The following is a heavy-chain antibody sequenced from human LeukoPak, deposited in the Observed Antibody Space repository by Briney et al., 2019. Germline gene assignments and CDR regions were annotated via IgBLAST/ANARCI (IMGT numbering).Heavy chain of an antibody. CDR1: GYTFTNYG. CDR2: INPSGGTT. CDR3: ARQRGGQYEDGFDI. D-gene: IGHD2-8*01. Sequence: ASVKVSCKASGYTFTNYGINWVRQAPGQGLEWMGIINPSGGTTIYAQKFQGRVTMTRDTSTSTVYMELSSLRSEDTAVYYCARQRGGQYEDGFDIWGQGTMVTVSS. V-gene: IGHV1-46*01. J-gene: IGHJ3*02.